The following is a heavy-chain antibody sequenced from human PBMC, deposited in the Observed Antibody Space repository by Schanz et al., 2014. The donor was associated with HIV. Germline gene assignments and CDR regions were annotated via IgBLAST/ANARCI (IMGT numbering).Heavy chain of an antibody. D-gene: IGHD6-6*01. CDR1: GYTFTGYY. J-gene: IGHJ6*02. Sequence: QVQLVQSGAEVKKPGASVKVSCKASGYTFTGYYLHWIRQAPGQGLEWMGWFNPNSGGRIYPQKFEGSVTMTRDTSISTAYMELSSLRYDDTAVYYCAREPSFSGLDVWGQGTTVIVSS. CDR2: FNPNSGGR. CDR3: AREPSFSGLDV. V-gene: IGHV1-2*02.